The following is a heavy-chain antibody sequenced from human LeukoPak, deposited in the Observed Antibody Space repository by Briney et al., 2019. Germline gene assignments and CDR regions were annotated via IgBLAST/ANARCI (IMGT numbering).Heavy chain of an antibody. Sequence: ASVKVSCKASGYTFIGNYIHWVRQAPGQGLEWMGWINPNSGGTNYAQKFQGRVTVTRDTSISTAYMELSRLRSDDTAVYYCARDPQFSYSSSWYDHWGQGTLVTVSS. D-gene: IGHD6-13*01. CDR1: GYTFIGNY. CDR2: INPNSGGT. CDR3: ARDPQFSYSSSWYDH. J-gene: IGHJ5*02. V-gene: IGHV1-2*02.